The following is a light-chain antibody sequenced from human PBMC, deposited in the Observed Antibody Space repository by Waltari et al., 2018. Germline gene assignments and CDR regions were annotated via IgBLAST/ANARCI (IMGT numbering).Light chain of an antibody. CDR2: GAS. J-gene: IGKJ2*01. CDR3: QQYGSSPPYT. Sequence: EIVLTQSPGTLSFSPGERATLSCRASQRVSSSYLAWYQQKPGQGPRVLIYGASSRATGIPDRFSGSGSGTDFTLTISRLEPEDFAVYYCQQYGSSPPYTFGQGTKLGI. V-gene: IGKV3-20*01. CDR1: QRVSSSY.